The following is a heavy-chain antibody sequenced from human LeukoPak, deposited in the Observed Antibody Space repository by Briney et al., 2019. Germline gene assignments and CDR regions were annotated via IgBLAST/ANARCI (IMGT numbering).Heavy chain of an antibody. Sequence: NPGGSLRLSCAASGFTFSTYWMHWVRQAPGKGLVWVSCIKSDGSSTIYADSVKGRFTISRDNAKSTLYLQMNSLRAEDTAVYYCSSRLFDWGQGTLVTVSS. V-gene: IGHV3-74*01. CDR2: IKSDGSST. CDR1: GFTFSTYW. D-gene: IGHD6-25*01. CDR3: SSRLFD. J-gene: IGHJ4*02.